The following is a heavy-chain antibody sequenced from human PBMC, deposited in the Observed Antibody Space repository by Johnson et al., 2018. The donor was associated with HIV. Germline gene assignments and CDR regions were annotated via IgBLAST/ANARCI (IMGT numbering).Heavy chain of an antibody. D-gene: IGHD1-7*01. CDR3: VRVELGAFDI. CDR2: IKRKIEGETT. V-gene: IGHV3-15*01. J-gene: IGHJ3*02. CDR1: GFTFSNVW. Sequence: VQLVESGGGLVQPGGSLRLSCAASGFTFSNVWMTWVRQAPGKGLEWVGRIKRKIEGETTDYAAPVKGRFTISRDDSKNSLYLQMNSLKTEDTAVYYCVRVELGAFDIWGQGTMVTVSS.